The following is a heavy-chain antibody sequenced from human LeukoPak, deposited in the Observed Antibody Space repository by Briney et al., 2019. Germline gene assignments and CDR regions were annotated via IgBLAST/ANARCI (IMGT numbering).Heavy chain of an antibody. J-gene: IGHJ4*02. D-gene: IGHD6-13*01. V-gene: IGHV3-74*01. CDR3: ARVWGGPTIAAAGTGVDH. CDR1: GFTFSSYW. Sequence: GGSLRLSCAASGFTFSSYWMHWVRQAPGKGLVWVSRINSDGSSTSYADSVKGRFTISRDNAKNTLYLQMNSLRAEDTAVYYCARVWGGPTIAAAGTGVDHWGQGTLVTVSS. CDR2: INSDGSST.